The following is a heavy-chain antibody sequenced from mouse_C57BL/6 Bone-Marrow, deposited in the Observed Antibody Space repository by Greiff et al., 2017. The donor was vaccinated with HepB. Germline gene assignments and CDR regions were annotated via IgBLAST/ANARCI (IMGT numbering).Heavy chain of an antibody. CDR3: TTGDYYGSRGFAY. Sequence: DVKLVESGAELVRPGASVKLSCTASGFNIKDDYMHWVKQRPEQGLEWIGWIDPENGDTEYASKFQGKATITADTSSNTAYLQLSSLTSEDTAVYYCTTGDYYGSRGFAYWGQGTLVTVSA. D-gene: IGHD1-1*01. CDR2: IDPENGDT. V-gene: IGHV14-4*01. J-gene: IGHJ3*01. CDR1: GFNIKDDY.